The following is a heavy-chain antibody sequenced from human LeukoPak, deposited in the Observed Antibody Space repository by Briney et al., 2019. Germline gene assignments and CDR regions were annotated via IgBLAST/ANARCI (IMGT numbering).Heavy chain of an antibody. J-gene: IGHJ4*02. V-gene: IGHV4-59*01. CDR3: ARVRVDDGGNSVVVYFFDY. D-gene: IGHD2-21*02. CDR2: ISCSGSS. Sequence: AETLTLTCTASGCSFSSYDMSWIRQPPGKGLGWIGCISCSGSSNYYPYLESRVAILVVTSKNQFSLKQSSVTDADAAVYDCARVRVDDGGNSVVVYFFDYWGQGTLVTVSS. CDR1: GCSFSSYD.